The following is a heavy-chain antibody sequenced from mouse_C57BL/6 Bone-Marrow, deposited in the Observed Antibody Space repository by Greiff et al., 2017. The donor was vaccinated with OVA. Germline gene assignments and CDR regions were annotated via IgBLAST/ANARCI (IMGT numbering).Heavy chain of an antibody. J-gene: IGHJ1*03. V-gene: IGHV1-15*01. CDR2: IDPETGGT. CDR3: TGRGFSHV. CDR1: GYTFTDYE. Sequence: VQLQQSGAELVRPGASVTLSCKASGYTFTDYEMHWVKQTPVHGLEWIGAIDPETGGTAYNQKFKGKAILTADKSSSTAYMELRSLTSEDSAVYYCTGRGFSHVWGTGTTVTVSS.